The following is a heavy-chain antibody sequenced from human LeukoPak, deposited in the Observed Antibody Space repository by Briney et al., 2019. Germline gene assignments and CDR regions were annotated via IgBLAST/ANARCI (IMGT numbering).Heavy chain of an antibody. CDR2: IYYSGST. J-gene: IGHJ5*02. Sequence: SETLSLTCAVSGVSISSYYWSWIRQPPGKGLEWIGYIYYSGSTNYNPSLKSRVTISVDTSKNQFSLKLSSVTAADTAVYYCARDGARRTAWFAPWGQGTLVTVSS. CDR3: ARDGARRTAWFAP. V-gene: IGHV4-59*01. D-gene: IGHD6-6*01. CDR1: GVSISSYY.